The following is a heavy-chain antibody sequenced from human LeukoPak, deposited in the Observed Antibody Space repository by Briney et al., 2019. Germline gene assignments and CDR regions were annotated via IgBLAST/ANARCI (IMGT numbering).Heavy chain of an antibody. J-gene: IGHJ1*01. Sequence: ASVKASCKASGYTFSSFDINWVRQAPGQGLEWMGWMNPNSGNSGFAQKFQGRVIMTRNTSIATAYMEVTNLRFDDTAVYYCVDPDRWGQGTLVTVSS. D-gene: IGHD3-22*01. V-gene: IGHV1-8*01. CDR2: MNPNSGNS. CDR3: VDPDR. CDR1: GYTFSSFD.